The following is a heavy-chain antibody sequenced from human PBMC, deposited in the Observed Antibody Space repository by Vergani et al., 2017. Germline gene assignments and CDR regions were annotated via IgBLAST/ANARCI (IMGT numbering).Heavy chain of an antibody. J-gene: IGHJ4*02. V-gene: IGHV3-7*03. CDR3: ARDFKLFFDSSGYSSFYFDY. CDR2: IKQDGSEK. Sequence: EVQLVESGGGLVQPGGSLRLSCAASGFTFSSYWMSWVRQAPGKGLEWVANIKQDGSEKYYVDSVKGRFTISRDNAKNSMYLQMNSLRAEDTAVYYCARDFKLFFDSSGYSSFYFDYGGQGTLVTVSS. D-gene: IGHD3-22*01. CDR1: GFTFSSYW.